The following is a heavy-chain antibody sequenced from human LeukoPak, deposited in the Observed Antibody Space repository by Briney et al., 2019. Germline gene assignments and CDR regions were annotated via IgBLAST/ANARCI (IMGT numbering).Heavy chain of an antibody. Sequence: PGGSLRLSCAASGFTFSSYAMHWVRQAPGKGLEWVAVISYDGSNKYYADSVKGRFTISRDNSKNTLYLQMNSLRAEDTAVYYCIRGDIQVSGIDAFDIWGQGTMVTVSS. J-gene: IGHJ3*02. CDR2: ISYDGSNK. CDR1: GFTFSSYA. CDR3: IRGDIQVSGIDAFDI. D-gene: IGHD5/OR15-5a*01. V-gene: IGHV3-30*01.